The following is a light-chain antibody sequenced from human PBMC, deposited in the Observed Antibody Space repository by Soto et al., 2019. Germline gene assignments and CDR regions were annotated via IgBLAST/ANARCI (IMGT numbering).Light chain of an antibody. J-gene: IGKJ5*01. CDR3: MQGTHWPIT. CDR2: KVS. Sequence: DIVMTQSPLSLPVTPGEPASMYCRSSQSLLHSNGYTYLDWFQQRPGRSPRRIIYKVSNRDSGVPARFSGSRSGTDCALKIGRVEAEDVGVYYCMQGTHWPITLGQGTRLEIK. V-gene: IGKV2-30*02. CDR1: QSLLHSNGYTY.